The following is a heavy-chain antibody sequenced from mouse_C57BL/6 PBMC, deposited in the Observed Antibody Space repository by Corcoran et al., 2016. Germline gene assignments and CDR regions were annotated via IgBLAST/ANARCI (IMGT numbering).Heavy chain of an antibody. D-gene: IGHD4-1*01. V-gene: IGHV9-3*01. J-gene: IGHJ2*01. CDR2: INTYSGVP. CDR3: AREGSGSYFDY. Sequence: QIQLVQSGPELKKPGETVKISCKASGYTFTTYGMSWVKQAPGKGLKWMGWINTYSGVPTYADDFKGRFAFSLDTSSRTAYLQINNLKNEDTATYCCAREGSGSYFDYWGQGTTLTVSS. CDR1: GYTFTTYG.